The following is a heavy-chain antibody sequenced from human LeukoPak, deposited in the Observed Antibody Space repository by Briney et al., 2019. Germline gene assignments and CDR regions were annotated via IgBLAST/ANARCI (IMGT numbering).Heavy chain of an antibody. CDR1: GFGLRGYW. J-gene: IGHJ4*02. CDR2: LHANGDEK. V-gene: IGHV3-7*01. Sequence: GGALRISCAAPGFGLRGYWMSWVRQAPGKGLEWVARLHANGDEKNFVGSVQGRFTVSRDNAKNSLYLQMNSLRVEDTAVYYCARGGYSFDYLGQGTLVTVSS. D-gene: IGHD5-12*01. CDR3: ARGGYSFDY.